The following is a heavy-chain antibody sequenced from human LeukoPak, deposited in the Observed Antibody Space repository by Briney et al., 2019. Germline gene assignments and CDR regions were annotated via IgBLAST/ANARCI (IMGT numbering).Heavy chain of an antibody. Sequence: GESLKISCKGSGYSFTSYWIGWVRPMPGKGLEWMGIIYPGDSDTRYSPSFQGQVTISADKSISTAYLQWSSLKASDTAMYYCAREGGMVRGVVDAFDIWGQGTMVTVSS. CDR3: AREGGMVRGVVDAFDI. V-gene: IGHV5-51*01. CDR2: IYPGDSDT. J-gene: IGHJ3*02. CDR1: GYSFTSYW. D-gene: IGHD3-10*01.